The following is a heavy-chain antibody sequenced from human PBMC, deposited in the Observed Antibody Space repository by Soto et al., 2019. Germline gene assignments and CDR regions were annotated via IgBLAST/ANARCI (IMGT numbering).Heavy chain of an antibody. CDR2: IFSNDEK. V-gene: IGHV2-26*04. CDR3: GSTYSTSWYWFDP. Sequence: QVTVKESGPVLVKPTETLTLTCTVSGFSLSNAGLGVSWIRQPPGKALEWLAHIFSNDEKSYSTSLKSRLTISKDTSKSQVVLIMTNMDPVDTATYYCGSTYSTSWYWFDPWGQGTLVTISS. J-gene: IGHJ5*02. CDR1: GFSLSNAGLG. D-gene: IGHD6-13*01.